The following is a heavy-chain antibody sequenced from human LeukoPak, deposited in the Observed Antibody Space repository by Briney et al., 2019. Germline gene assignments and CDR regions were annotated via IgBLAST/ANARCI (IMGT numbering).Heavy chain of an antibody. CDR2: IIPIFGTA. Sequence: GASVKVSCKASGYTFTSYGISWVRQAPGQGLEWMGGIIPIFGTANYAQKFQGRVTITADESTSTAYMELSSLRSEDTAVYYCARGGDDCSSTSCYRWENWFDPWGQGTLVTVSS. D-gene: IGHD2-2*01. J-gene: IGHJ5*02. V-gene: IGHV1-69*13. CDR3: ARGGDDCSSTSCYRWENWFDP. CDR1: GYTFTSYG.